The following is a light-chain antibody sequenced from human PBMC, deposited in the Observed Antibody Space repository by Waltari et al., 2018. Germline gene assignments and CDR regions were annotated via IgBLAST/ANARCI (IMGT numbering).Light chain of an antibody. CDR2: GKN. J-gene: IGLJ2*01. V-gene: IGLV3-19*01. CDR3: SSRELSGHVV. CDR1: ILRTYY. Sequence: SSDLTQDPAVSVALGQTVRHTCQGDILRTYYGNWCRQKPGQPPELVIYGKNNRPSGIPDRFSASSSGNTASLIITGAQAEDEADYYCSSRELSGHVVFGGGTRLTVL.